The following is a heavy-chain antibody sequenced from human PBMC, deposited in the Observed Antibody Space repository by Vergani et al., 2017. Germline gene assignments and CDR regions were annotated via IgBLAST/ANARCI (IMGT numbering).Heavy chain of an antibody. CDR3: AKDPRWLFWSGIL. V-gene: IGHV3-23*01. Sequence: EVQLLESGGGLVQPGGSLRLSCAASGFTFSSYAMSWVRQAPGKGLEWGSAISGSGGSTYYVDSVKGRFTISRDNSKNTLYLQMNSLRAEDTAVYYCAKDPRWLFWSGILWGQGTLVTVSS. CDR1: GFTFSSYA. D-gene: IGHD3-3*01. CDR2: ISGSGGST. J-gene: IGHJ4*02.